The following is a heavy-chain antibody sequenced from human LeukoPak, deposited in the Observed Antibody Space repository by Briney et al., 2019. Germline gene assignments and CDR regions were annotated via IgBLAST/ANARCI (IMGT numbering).Heavy chain of an antibody. Sequence: PGGSLRLSCAASGFTVSSNYMSWVRQAPGKGLEWVSVIYSGGSTYYADSVKGRFTISRDNSKNTLYLQVNSLKTDDTAVYYCAQYDRTSVITGFWGQGTLVTVSS. V-gene: IGHV3-53*01. CDR3: AQYDRTSVITGF. D-gene: IGHD4-23*01. CDR2: IYSGGST. CDR1: GFTVSSNY. J-gene: IGHJ4*02.